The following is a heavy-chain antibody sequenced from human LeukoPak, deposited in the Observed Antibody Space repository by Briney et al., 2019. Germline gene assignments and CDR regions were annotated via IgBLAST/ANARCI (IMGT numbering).Heavy chain of an antibody. CDR3: ARGLYYDYVWGSYRLDAFDI. D-gene: IGHD3-16*02. CDR1: GFSVRTNY. J-gene: IGHJ3*02. CDR2: IYSSGST. V-gene: IGHV3-53*01. Sequence: GGSLRLSCAVSGFSVRTNYMSWVRQAPGKGPEWVSLIYSSGSTYYTDSVKGRFTISRDNSQNTLYLHMNSLSAEDTAVYYCARGLYYDYVWGSYRLDAFDIWGQGTMVTVSS.